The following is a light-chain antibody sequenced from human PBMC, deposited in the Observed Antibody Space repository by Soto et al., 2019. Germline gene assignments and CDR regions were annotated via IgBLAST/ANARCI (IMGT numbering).Light chain of an antibody. CDR3: SSYTSSSTLV. CDR1: SSDVGGYNY. CDR2: EVS. J-gene: IGLJ1*01. V-gene: IGLV2-14*01. Sequence: ALTQPASVSGSPGQSITISCTGTSSDVGGYNYVSWYQQHPGKAPKLMIYEVSNRPSGVSNRFSGSKSGNTASLTISGLQAEEEADYYCSSYTSSSTLVFGTGTKVTVL.